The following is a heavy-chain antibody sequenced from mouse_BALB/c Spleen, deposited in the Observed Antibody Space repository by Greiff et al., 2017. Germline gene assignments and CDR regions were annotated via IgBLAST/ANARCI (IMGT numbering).Heavy chain of an antibody. J-gene: IGHJ3*01. CDR3: ARDDGSSYRAWFAY. Sequence: VQLKESGPGLVKPSQSLSLTCSVTGYSITSGYYWNWIRQFPGNKLEWMGYISYDGSNNYNPSLKNRISITRDTSKNQCSLKLNSVTTEDTATYFCARDDGSSYRAWFAYWGQGTLVTVSA. V-gene: IGHV3-6*02. D-gene: IGHD1-1*01. CDR2: ISYDGSN. CDR1: GYSITSGYY.